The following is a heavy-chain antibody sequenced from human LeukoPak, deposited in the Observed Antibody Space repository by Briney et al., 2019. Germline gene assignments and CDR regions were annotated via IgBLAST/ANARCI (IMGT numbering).Heavy chain of an antibody. V-gene: IGHV1-69-2*01. Sequence: GLEWMGRVDPEDGETMYAEKFQGRITITADMSTDTAYMELSSLRSEDTAVYYCATSTILRHWGQGTLVTVSS. CDR3: ATSTILRH. D-gene: IGHD3-3*01. J-gene: IGHJ4*02. CDR2: VDPEDGET.